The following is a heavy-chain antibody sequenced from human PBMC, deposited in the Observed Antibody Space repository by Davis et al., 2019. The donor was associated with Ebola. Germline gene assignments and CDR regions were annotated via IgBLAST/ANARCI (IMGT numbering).Heavy chain of an antibody. D-gene: IGHD1-7*01. CDR3: ARAGTTSWFDP. CDR2: ISSSGSTI. V-gene: IGHV3-11*01. Sequence: GESLKISCAASGFTFSDYYMSWIRQAPGKGLEWVSYISSSGSTIYYADSVKGRFTISRDNAKNSLYLQMNSLRAEDTAVYYCARAGTTSWFDPWGQGTLVTVSS. J-gene: IGHJ5*02. CDR1: GFTFSDYY.